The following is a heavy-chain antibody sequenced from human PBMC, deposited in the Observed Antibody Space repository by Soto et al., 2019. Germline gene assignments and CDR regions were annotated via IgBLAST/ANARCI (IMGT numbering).Heavy chain of an antibody. CDR1: GGTFSSYA. CDR3: ARSITGTTGSEYYYYYGMDV. V-gene: IGHV1-69*13. CDR2: IIPIFGTA. J-gene: IGHJ6*02. D-gene: IGHD1-7*01. Sequence: SVKVSCKASGGTFSSYAISWVRQAPGQGLEWMGGIIPIFGTANYAQKFQGRVTITADESTSTAYMELSSLRSEDTAVYYCARSITGTTGSEYYYYYGMDVWGQGTTVTVSS.